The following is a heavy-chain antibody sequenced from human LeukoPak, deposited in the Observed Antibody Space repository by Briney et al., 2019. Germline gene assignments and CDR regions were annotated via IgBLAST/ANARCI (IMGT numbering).Heavy chain of an antibody. Sequence: GGSLRLSCSASGFTFSYNSMHWVRQPPGKGLESVSAVITNGDGTYYADSVRGRFTISRDNSKNTLYLQMSSLRTEDTAVYYCAAYSSTSGWYWGQGTLVTVSS. V-gene: IGHV3-64D*09. J-gene: IGHJ4*02. D-gene: IGHD6-13*01. CDR2: VITNGDGT. CDR3: AAYSSTSGWY. CDR1: GFTFSYNS.